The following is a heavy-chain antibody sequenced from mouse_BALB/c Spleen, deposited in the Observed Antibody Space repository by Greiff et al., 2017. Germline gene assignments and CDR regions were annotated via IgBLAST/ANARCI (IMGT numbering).Heavy chain of an antibody. D-gene: IGHD2-14*01. Sequence: DVQLQESGPGLVKPSQSLSLTCTVTGYSITSDYAWNWIRQFPGNKLEWMGYISYSGSTSYNPSLKSRISITRDTSKNQFFLQLNSVTTEDTATYYCARWDYRYDGVDYAMDYWGQGTSVTVSS. CDR3: ARWDYRYDGVDYAMDY. CDR1: GYSITSDYA. J-gene: IGHJ4*01. CDR2: ISYSGST. V-gene: IGHV3-2*02.